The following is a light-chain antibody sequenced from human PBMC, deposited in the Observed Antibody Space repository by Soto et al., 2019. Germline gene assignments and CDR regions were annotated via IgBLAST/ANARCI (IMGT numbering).Light chain of an antibody. CDR2: KAS. CDR3: QQYETYSQT. CDR1: QSISSW. V-gene: IGKV1-5*03. J-gene: IGKJ1*01. Sequence: DIQMTQSPSTLYASVGDRVTITCRASQSISSWLAWYQQKPGKAPKLLIHKASSLESGVPSRFSGSGSGTEFTLTISSLQPDDFATYYCQQYETYSQTFGQGTKVDIK.